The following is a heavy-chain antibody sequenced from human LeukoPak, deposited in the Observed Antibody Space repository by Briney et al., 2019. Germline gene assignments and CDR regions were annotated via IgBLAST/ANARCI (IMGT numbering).Heavy chain of an antibody. Sequence: SETLSLTCTVSGGSISSYYWSWIRQPAGKGLEWIGRIYTSGTTHYNPSLKSRVTMSVDTSKNQFSLKLSSVTAADTAVYYCARDYYDSSGYYYYMDVWGKGTTVTVSS. V-gene: IGHV4-4*07. D-gene: IGHD3-22*01. CDR1: GGSISSYY. J-gene: IGHJ6*03. CDR2: IYTSGTT. CDR3: ARDYYDSSGYYYYMDV.